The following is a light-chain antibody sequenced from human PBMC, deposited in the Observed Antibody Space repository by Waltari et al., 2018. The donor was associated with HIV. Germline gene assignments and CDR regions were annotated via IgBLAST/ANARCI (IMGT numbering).Light chain of an antibody. J-gene: IGKJ2*03. CDR1: QTIDIY. V-gene: IGKV1-39*01. CDR3: QQIYTAPNS. Sequence: DIKMTQSRFSLSAYVGDRVNITCRASQTIDIYLNWFQQKPGKHPTLLISDSSTLHSGVPSRVSASGSGTDFTLTIIGLQPEDFASYYCQQIYTAPNSFGPGTKLDI. CDR2: DSS.